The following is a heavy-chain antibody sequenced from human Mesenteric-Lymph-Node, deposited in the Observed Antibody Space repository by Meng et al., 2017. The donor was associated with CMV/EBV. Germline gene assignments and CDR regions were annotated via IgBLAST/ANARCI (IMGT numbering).Heavy chain of an antibody. D-gene: IGHD3-16*01. Sequence: GSLRLSCTVSGDSISTYYWSWIRQPPGKGLEWIGYIYYTGTTNYNPSLKSRVTISVDTSKNHFSLKLTSVTAADTAVYYCARDLYAGYFDYWGQGTLVTVSS. CDR1: GDSISTYY. V-gene: IGHV4-59*01. CDR2: IYYTGTT. J-gene: IGHJ4*02. CDR3: ARDLYAGYFDY.